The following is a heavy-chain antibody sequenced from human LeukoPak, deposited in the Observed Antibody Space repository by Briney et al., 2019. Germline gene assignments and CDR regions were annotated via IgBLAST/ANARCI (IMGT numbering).Heavy chain of an antibody. V-gene: IGHV3-11*04. CDR2: ISSSSSTI. D-gene: IGHD6-13*01. J-gene: IGHJ4*02. CDR3: ARVKQLSFDY. Sequence: GGSLRLSCAASGFTFSDHYMDWVRQAPGKGLEWVSYISSSSSTIYYADSVKGRFTISRDNAKNSLYLQMNSLRAEDTAVYYCARVKQLSFDYWGQGTLVTVSS. CDR1: GFTFSDHY.